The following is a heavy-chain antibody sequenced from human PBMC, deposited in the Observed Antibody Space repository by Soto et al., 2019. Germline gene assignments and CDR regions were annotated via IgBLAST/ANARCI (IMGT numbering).Heavy chain of an antibody. J-gene: IGHJ6*02. CDR2: ISSSSSYI. D-gene: IGHD2-2*01. CDR1: GFTFSSYS. V-gene: IGHV3-21*01. Sequence: GGSLRLSCAASGFTFSSYSMNWVRQAPGKGLEWVSSISSSSSYIYYADSVKGRFTISRDNAKNSLYLQMNSLRAEDTAVYYCARDLYQEDTVLVPAAMDVWGQGTTVTVSS. CDR3: ARDLYQEDTVLVPAAMDV.